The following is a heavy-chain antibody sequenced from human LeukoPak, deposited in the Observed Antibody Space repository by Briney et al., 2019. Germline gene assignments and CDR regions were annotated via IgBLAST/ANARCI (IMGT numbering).Heavy chain of an antibody. J-gene: IGHJ5*02. D-gene: IGHD2-2*01. CDR1: GYTFTNYD. Sequence: ASVKVSCKASGYTFTNYDINWVRQAPGQGLEWMGWINAYSGNTNYAQKLQGRVTMTTDTSTSTTYMELRSLRSDDTAVYYCARVVVVAGGNWFDPWGQGTLVTVSS. CDR2: INAYSGNT. CDR3: ARVVVVAGGNWFDP. V-gene: IGHV1-18*01.